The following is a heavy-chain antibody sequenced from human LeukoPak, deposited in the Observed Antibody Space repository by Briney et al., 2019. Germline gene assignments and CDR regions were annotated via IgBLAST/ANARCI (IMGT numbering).Heavy chain of an antibody. CDR3: AQYGQQLQDY. V-gene: IGHV3-23*01. CDR2: IGDSGFTT. Sequence: PGGSLRLSCVASGFTFSTYSMRWVRQAPGKGPEWVSTIGDSGFTTYYADSVRGRFTISRDNSKNTLYLQMSDLRAEDTAVYYCAQYGQQLQDYWGQGTMVTVSS. J-gene: IGHJ4*02. D-gene: IGHD6-13*01. CDR1: GFTFSTYS.